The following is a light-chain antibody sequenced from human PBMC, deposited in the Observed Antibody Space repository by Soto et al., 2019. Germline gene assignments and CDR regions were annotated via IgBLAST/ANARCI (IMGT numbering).Light chain of an antibody. CDR1: QSVSSIY. V-gene: IGKV3-20*01. J-gene: IGKJ4*01. Sequence: EIVLTQSPGTLSLSPGERATLSCRASQSVSSIYFAWYQQKSGHAPRLLIYGASTGATGISDRFSGSGSGTEFTLTISRLEPDDFAVYYCQQYGTSPLTFGGGTKVEIK. CDR2: GAS. CDR3: QQYGTSPLT.